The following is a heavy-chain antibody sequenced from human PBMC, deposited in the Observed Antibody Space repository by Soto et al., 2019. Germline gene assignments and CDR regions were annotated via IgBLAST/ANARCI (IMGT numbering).Heavy chain of an antibody. D-gene: IGHD3-22*01. J-gene: IGHJ5*02. CDR2: VNAGNGNT. CDR3: ASSPGDSSGYPFDP. Sequence: ASVKVSCKASGYTFTGYYMHWVRQAPGQGLEWMGWVNAGNGNTKYSQKFQGRVTITRDTSASTAYMELSSLRSEDTAVYYCASSPGDSSGYPFDPWGQGTLVTVSS. V-gene: IGHV1-3*01. CDR1: GYTFTGYY.